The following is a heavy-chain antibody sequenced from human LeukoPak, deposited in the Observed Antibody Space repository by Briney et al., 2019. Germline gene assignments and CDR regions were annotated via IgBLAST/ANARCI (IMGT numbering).Heavy chain of an antibody. CDR3: ASRDCSSTSCHEGYNWFDP. D-gene: IGHD2-2*01. Sequence: SETLSLTCTVSGGSISSYYWSWIRQPPGKGLEGVGYIYYSGSTNYNPSLKSRVTISVDTSKNQFSLKLTSVTAADTAVYYCASRDCSSTSCHEGYNWFDPWGQGILVSVSS. J-gene: IGHJ5*02. CDR2: IYYSGST. V-gene: IGHV4-59*12. CDR1: GGSISSYY.